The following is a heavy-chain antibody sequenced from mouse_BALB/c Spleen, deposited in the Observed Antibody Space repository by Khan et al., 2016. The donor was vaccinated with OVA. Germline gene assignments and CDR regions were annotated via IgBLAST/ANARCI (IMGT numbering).Heavy chain of an antibody. CDR2: IWGGGGT. J-gene: IGHJ4*01. Sequence: VQLQESGPGLVAPSQSLSITCTVSGFPLSRYNIHWVRQPPGKGLEWLGMIWGGGGTDYNSTLKSRLSISKDKSKSQVFLKMNSLQTDDTAMYYCARAYYRYDGYYAMDYWGQGTSVTVSS. D-gene: IGHD2-14*01. CDR1: GFPLSRYN. V-gene: IGHV2-6-4*01. CDR3: ARAYYRYDGYYAMDY.